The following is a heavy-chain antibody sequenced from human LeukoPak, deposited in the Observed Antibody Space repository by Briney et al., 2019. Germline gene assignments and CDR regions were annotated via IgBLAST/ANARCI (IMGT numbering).Heavy chain of an antibody. D-gene: IGHD1-26*01. V-gene: IGHV4-30-2*01. CDR3: ARGDPNPDY. J-gene: IGHJ4*02. CDR1: GGSISSGGYY. CDR2: IYHSGST. Sequence: PSQTLSLTCTVSGGSISSGGYYWSWIRQPPGKGLEWIGYIYHSGSTYYNPSLKSRVTISVDRSRNQFSLKLSSVTAADTAVYYCARGDPNPDYWGQGALVTVSS.